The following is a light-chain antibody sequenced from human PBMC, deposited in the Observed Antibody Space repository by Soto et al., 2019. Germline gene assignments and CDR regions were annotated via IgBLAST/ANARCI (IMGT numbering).Light chain of an antibody. Sequence: EILLTQSPVTLSLSPGERATLSCRASQSVSSYLAWYQQKPGQPPRLLIYDASSRATDIPARFSGSGSGTDFTLTINSLEPEDFAVYYCQQRSNWVLTFGGGTKVEIK. CDR2: DAS. J-gene: IGKJ4*01. CDR3: QQRSNWVLT. CDR1: QSVSSY. V-gene: IGKV3-11*01.